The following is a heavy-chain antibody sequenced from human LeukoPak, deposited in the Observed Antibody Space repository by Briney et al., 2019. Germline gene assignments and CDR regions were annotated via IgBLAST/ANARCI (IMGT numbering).Heavy chain of an antibody. J-gene: IGHJ4*02. V-gene: IGHV5-51*01. CDR1: GYSFTSYW. CDR2: IYPGDSDT. D-gene: IGHD3-10*01. Sequence: GESLKISCKGSGYSFTSYWIGWVRQMPGKGLEWMGIIYPGDSDTRYSPSFQGQVSISADKSISTAYLQWSSLKASDTAMYYCARSDGSGSFPPYFDYWGQGTLVTVSS. CDR3: ARSDGSGSFPPYFDY.